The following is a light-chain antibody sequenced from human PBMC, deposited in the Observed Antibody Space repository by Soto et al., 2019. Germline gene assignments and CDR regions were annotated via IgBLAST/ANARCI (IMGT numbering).Light chain of an antibody. CDR1: QSISSW. V-gene: IGKV1-5*03. CDR3: QQYNSYST. J-gene: IGKJ1*01. Sequence: DIHMTLSPSTLSASVGYRVTITCRASQSISSWLAWYQQKPGKAPKLLIYKASSLESGVPSRFSGSGSGTEFTLTISSLKPDDFATYYCQQYNSYSTFGQGTKVDIK. CDR2: KAS.